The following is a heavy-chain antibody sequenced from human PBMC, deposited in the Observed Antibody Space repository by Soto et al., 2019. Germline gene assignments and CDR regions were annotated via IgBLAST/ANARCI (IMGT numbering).Heavy chain of an antibody. V-gene: IGHV4-4*02. J-gene: IGHJ4*02. CDR2: IHYSGDI. D-gene: IGHD3-22*01. CDR1: GDSMTSSDW. Sequence: QVQLQESGPGLVKPSGTLSLTCAVSGDSMTSSDWWSWVRQVPGKGLEWIGEIHYSGDINYDPSLRSRVTISVDRSKNQFSLNLSSVTAADTAVYFCVCNGYYSLEYWGQGTLVIVSP. CDR3: VCNGYYSLEY.